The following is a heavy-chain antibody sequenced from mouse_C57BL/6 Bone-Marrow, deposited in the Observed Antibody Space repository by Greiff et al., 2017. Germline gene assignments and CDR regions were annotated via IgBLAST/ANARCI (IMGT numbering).Heavy chain of an antibody. CDR2: TFYSGIT. CDR1: GFSINSDCY. V-gene: IGHV3-3*01. D-gene: IGHD4-1*01. CDR3: ARAWDGFYWYFDV. J-gene: IGHJ1*03. Sequence: EVKLMESGPSLVRPSQTLSLTCTVTGFSINSDCYWIWIRQFPGNKLEYIGYTFYSGITYYNPSLEIRTYITRDTSKNQFSLKLSSVTSEDTATDYCARAWDGFYWYFDVWGTGTTVTVSS.